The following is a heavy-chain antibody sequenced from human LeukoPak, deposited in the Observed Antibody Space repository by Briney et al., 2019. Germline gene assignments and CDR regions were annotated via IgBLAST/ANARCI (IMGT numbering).Heavy chain of an antibody. CDR2: SKSKTDGGTT. V-gene: IGHV3-15*01. CDR1: GLTFSNAW. D-gene: IGHD2-15*01. CDR3: ATDGYCSGGSCYSYDN. Sequence: GGSLRLSCAASGLTFSNAWVTCVRQAPGKGLEWVGRSKSKTDGGTTDYGAPVKGRFSISRDDSKSTLYLQMNSLRTEDTAVYYCATDGYCSGGSCYSYDNWGQGTLVTVSS. J-gene: IGHJ4*02.